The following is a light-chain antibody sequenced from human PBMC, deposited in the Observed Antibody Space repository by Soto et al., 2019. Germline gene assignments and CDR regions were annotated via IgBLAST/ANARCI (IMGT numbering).Light chain of an antibody. CDR2: GAS. Sequence: EIVVTQSPATLSVSPGERATLSCRASLSISGHLAWYQQKPGQAPRLLIYGASTGATGIPARFSGSGSGTEFTLTISSLQSEDFAVYYCQQYNNWPLTFGGGTKVDIK. J-gene: IGKJ4*01. V-gene: IGKV3-15*01. CDR1: LSISGH. CDR3: QQYNNWPLT.